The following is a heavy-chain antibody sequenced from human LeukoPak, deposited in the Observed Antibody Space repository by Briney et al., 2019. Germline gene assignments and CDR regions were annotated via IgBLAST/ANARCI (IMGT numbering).Heavy chain of an antibody. J-gene: IGHJ4*02. CDR1: GFTFSIYG. CDR2: IWYDGSNK. Sequence: PGGSLRLSCAASGFTFSIYGMQWVRDAPGRGVEWVADIWYDGSNKYYADSVKGRFTIPRDNSKNTLYLQMNSMRDEDTTVYYCGKDGDCRNGVCWYDFDYWGPGTPVTVSS. CDR3: GKDGDCRNGVCWYDFDY. V-gene: IGHV3-33*06. D-gene: IGHD2-8*01.